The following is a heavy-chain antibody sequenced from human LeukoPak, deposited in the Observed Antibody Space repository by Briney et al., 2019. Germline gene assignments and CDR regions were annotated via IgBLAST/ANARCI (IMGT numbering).Heavy chain of an antibody. CDR3: ARDQDKWELPRPNAFDI. V-gene: IGHV3-30-3*01. Sequence: PGRSLRLSCAASGFTFSSYAMHWVRQAPGKGLEWVAVISYDGSNKYYADSVKGRFTISRDNSKNTLYLQMNSQRAEDTAVYYCARDQDKWELPRPNAFDIWGQGTMVTVSS. J-gene: IGHJ3*02. CDR2: ISYDGSNK. D-gene: IGHD1-26*01. CDR1: GFTFSSYA.